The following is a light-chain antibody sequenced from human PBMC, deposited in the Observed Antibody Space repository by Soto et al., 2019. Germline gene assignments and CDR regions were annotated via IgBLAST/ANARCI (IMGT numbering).Light chain of an antibody. CDR2: EVS. J-gene: IGLJ2*01. CDR1: SSDVGGYNY. CDR3: SSYTSSSTLV. Sequence: QSVLTQPASVSGSPGQSITISCTGTSSDVGGYNYVSWYQKHPGKAPKLMIYEVSNRPSGVSNRFSGSKSGNTASLTISGLQAEDEADYYCSSYTSSSTLVFGGATKLTVL. V-gene: IGLV2-14*01.